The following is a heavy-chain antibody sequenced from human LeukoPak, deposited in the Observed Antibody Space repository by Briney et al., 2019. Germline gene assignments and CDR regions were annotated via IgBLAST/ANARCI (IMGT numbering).Heavy chain of an antibody. CDR1: GYTFTGYY. V-gene: IGHV1-2*06. Sequence: ASVKVSYKASGYTFTGYYMHWVRQAPGQGLEWMGRINPNSGGTNYAQKFQGRVTMTRDTSISTAYRELSRLRSDDTAVYYCARDCSGGSCYSGYDYWGQGTLVTVSS. J-gene: IGHJ4*02. CDR3: ARDCSGGSCYSGYDY. D-gene: IGHD2-15*01. CDR2: INPNSGGT.